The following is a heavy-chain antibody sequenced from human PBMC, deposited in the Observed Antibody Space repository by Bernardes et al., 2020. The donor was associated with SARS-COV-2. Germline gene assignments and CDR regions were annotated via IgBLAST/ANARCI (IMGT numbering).Heavy chain of an antibody. D-gene: IGHD2-2*01. CDR2: IRSSGEYT. J-gene: IGHJ4*02. V-gene: IGHV3-23*01. CDR3: AKDKGTGSTKPSDY. CDR1: GFTFTSHT. Sequence: GGSLRLSCAGSGFTFTSHTMSWVRQAPGKGLEWVSAIRSSGEYTYYADSVKGRFTISRDISKNTLYRQMNSLRAEDTALYYCAKDKGTGSTKPSDYWGQGTLVTVSS.